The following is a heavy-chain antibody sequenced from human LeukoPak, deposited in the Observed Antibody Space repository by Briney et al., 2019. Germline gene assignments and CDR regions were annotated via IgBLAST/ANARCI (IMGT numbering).Heavy chain of an antibody. D-gene: IGHD3-22*01. CDR1: GDIVSSNSAA. J-gene: IGHJ3*02. Sequence: SQTLSLTCAISGDIVSSNSAAWNWIRQSPSRGLEWLGRTYYRSKWYNDYAVSVKSRITINPDTSKNQFSLQLNSVTPEDTAVYYCARDDYYYDSSGYYSVGAFDIWGQGTMVTASS. CDR3: ARDDYYYDSSGYYSVGAFDI. CDR2: TYYRSKWYN. V-gene: IGHV6-1*01.